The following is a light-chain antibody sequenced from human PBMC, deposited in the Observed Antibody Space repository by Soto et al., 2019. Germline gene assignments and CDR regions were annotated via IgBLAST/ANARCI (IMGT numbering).Light chain of an antibody. Sequence: QAVLTQPPAVSAAPGQRVTISCTGSSSNIGARSDVHWYQQFPGSAPKLLIFGNVNRPSGVPDRFSGSKSGTSASLAISGLQAEDEADYYCQSYDSGLSAWVFGGGTKLTVL. CDR3: QSYDSGLSAWV. CDR2: GNV. J-gene: IGLJ3*02. CDR1: SSNIGARSD. V-gene: IGLV1-40*01.